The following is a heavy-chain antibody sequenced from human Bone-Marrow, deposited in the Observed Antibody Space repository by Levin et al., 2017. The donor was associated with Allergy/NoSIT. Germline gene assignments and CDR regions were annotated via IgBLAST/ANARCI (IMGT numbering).Heavy chain of an antibody. CDR3: VKRGYNGGNGWGPFDY. V-gene: IGHV3-23*01. CDR2: VSGGGDLT. CDR1: GFTFSSYA. J-gene: IGHJ4*02. D-gene: IGHD3-22*01. Sequence: QTGGSLRLSCAASGFTFSSYAMTWVRQAPGKGLEWISAVSGGGDLTFYADSVKGRFTISRDNSRNTVYMQMNNLRADDTAVYYCVKRGYNGGNGWGPFDYWGQGTLVTVSS.